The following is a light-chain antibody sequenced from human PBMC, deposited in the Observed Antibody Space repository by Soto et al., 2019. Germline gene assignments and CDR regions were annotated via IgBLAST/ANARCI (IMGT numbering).Light chain of an antibody. CDR2: GVS. V-gene: IGKV1-39*01. Sequence: DIQVTQSPSSLSASVGDRVAITCRPSQSISSSLNWYQQKPGKAPKLLIYGVSSLQSGVPSRFSGSESGTDFTLTLSSVQPEDFATYYCQQSYAFGRGTKLEIK. CDR1: QSISSS. CDR3: QQSYA. J-gene: IGKJ2*01.